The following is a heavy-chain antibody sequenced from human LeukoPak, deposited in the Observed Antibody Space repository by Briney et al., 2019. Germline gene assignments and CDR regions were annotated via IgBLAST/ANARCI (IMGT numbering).Heavy chain of an antibody. J-gene: IGHJ4*02. CDR2: ISGSGGST. CDR3: AKQLFVVVTPPPDY. D-gene: IGHD2-21*02. Sequence: GGSLRLSCAASGFTFSSYAMSWVRQAPGKGLEWVSAISGSGGSTYYADSVKGRFTISRDNSKNTLYLQMNSLRAEDTAVYYYAKQLFVVVTPPPDYWGQGTLVTVSS. V-gene: IGHV3-23*01. CDR1: GFTFSSYA.